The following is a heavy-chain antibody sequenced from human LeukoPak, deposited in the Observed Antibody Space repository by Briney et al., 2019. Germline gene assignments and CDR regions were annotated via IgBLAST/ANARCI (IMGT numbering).Heavy chain of an antibody. Sequence: GGSLRLSCAASGFTFSSYWMHWVRQAPGKGLVWVSRINSDGSRTNYADSVKGRFTISRDNAKNTLYLQMNSLRAEDTAVYYCANPTAIHGYWGQGTLVTVSS. V-gene: IGHV3-74*01. CDR2: INSDGSRT. CDR1: GFTFSSYW. J-gene: IGHJ4*02. CDR3: ANPTAIHGY. D-gene: IGHD2-21*02.